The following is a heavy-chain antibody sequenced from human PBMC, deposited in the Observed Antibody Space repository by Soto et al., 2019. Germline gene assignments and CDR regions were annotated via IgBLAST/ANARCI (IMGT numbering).Heavy chain of an antibody. V-gene: IGHV1-46*01. D-gene: IGHD6-6*01. CDR3: ARGRGTAARPRYYFDY. Sequence: ASVKVSCKASGGTFTSYYMHWVRQAPGQGLEWMGIINPSGGSTSYAQKFQGRVTMTRDTSTSTVYMELSSLRSEDTAVYYCARGRGTAARPRYYFDYWGQGTLVTVSS. CDR2: INPSGGST. CDR1: GGTFTSYY. J-gene: IGHJ4*02.